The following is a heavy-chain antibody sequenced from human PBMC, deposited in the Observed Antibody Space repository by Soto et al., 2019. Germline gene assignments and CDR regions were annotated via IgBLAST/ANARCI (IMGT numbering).Heavy chain of an antibody. D-gene: IGHD2-2*01. J-gene: IGHJ6*03. CDR1: GYTFTSYA. Sequence: QVQLVQSGAEVKKPGASVKVSCKASGYTFTSYAMHWVRQAPGQRLEWMGWINAGNGNTKYSQKFQGRVTITRDTSASTAYMELSSLRSEDTAVYYCARAGCSSTSCYGFYMDVWGKGPTVTVSS. CDR2: INAGNGNT. CDR3: ARAGCSSTSCYGFYMDV. V-gene: IGHV1-3*01.